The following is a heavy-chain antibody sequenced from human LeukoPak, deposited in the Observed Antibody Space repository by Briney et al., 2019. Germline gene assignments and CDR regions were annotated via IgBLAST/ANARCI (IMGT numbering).Heavy chain of an antibody. V-gene: IGHV3-21*01. D-gene: IGHD3-3*01. CDR2: ISSSSSYI. J-gene: IGHJ5*02. CDR1: GFTFSSYS. Sequence: GGSLRLSCAASGFTFSSYSMNWVRQAPGKGLEWVSSISSSSSYIYYADSVKGRFTISRDNAKNSLYLQMNSLRAEDTAVYYCARDLGLIYDFWSGYSSHNWFDPWGQGTLVTVSS. CDR3: ARDLGLIYDFWSGYSSHNWFDP.